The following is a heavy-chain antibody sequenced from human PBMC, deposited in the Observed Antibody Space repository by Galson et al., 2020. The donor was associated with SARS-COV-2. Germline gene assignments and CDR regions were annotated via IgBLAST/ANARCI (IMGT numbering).Heavy chain of an antibody. D-gene: IGHD3-10*01. CDR2: IYYSGSA. V-gene: IGHV4-30-4*01. CDR3: ARADGSQTFKSDF. J-gene: IGHJ4*02. Sequence: SETLSLTCTVSGGSLSSGDYYWSWLRQPPGKGLEWIGYIYYSGSAYSNPSLKSRVTISVDTSKNQFSLKLSSVTAADTAVYYCARADGSQTFKSDFWGQGTLVTVSS. CDR1: GGSLSSGDYY.